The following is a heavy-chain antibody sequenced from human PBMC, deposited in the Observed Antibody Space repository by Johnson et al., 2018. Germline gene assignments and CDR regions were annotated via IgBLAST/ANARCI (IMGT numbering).Heavy chain of an antibody. Sequence: QLVQSGGGVVQPGRSLRLSCAASGFPFNAYGMHWVSQAPGKGLEWVAVISYDGTNKYYVDSVKGRFTISRDNSKNTLYLQMTSLRAEDTAVYYCAKAATTIVRDAEYFQHWGQGALVTVSA. V-gene: IGHV3-30*18. D-gene: IGHD4-17*01. CDR3: AKAATTIVRDAEYFQH. CDR2: ISYDGTNK. CDR1: GFPFNAYG. J-gene: IGHJ1*01.